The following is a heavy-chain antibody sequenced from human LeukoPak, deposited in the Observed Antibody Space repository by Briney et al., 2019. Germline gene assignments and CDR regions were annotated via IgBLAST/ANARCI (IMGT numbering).Heavy chain of an antibody. V-gene: IGHV4-30-4*01. D-gene: IGHD2-21*02. Sequence: SETLSLTCTVSGGSISSGDYYWSWIRQPPGKGLEWIGYIYYSGSTYYNPSLKSRVTISVDTSKDQFSLKLSSVTAADTAVYYRAREEIVVVTARLYYYYGMDVWGQGTTVTVSS. J-gene: IGHJ6*02. CDR1: GGSISSGDYY. CDR3: AREEIVVVTARLYYYYGMDV. CDR2: IYYSGST.